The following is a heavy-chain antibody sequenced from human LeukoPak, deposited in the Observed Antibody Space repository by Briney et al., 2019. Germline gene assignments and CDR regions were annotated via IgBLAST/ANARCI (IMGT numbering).Heavy chain of an antibody. CDR3: AKDPGGVRGAQYYFDY. D-gene: IGHD3-10*01. J-gene: IGHJ4*02. Sequence: GRSLRLSCAASGFTFSSYAMYWVRQAPGKGLEWVAVISYDGSKKYYADSVKGRFTISRDNSRNTLYLQMYSLRAEDTTVYYCAKDPGGVRGAQYYFDYWGQGTLVTVSS. CDR1: GFTFSSYA. CDR2: ISYDGSKK. V-gene: IGHV3-30*18.